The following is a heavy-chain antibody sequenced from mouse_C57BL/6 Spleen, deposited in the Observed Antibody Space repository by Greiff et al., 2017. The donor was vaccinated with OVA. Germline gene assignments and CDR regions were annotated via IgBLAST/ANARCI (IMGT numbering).Heavy chain of an antibody. CDR2: IDPYDSYT. V-gene: IGHV1-50*01. CDR3: ARGERGD. J-gene: IGHJ2*01. CDR1: GYTFTSYW. Sequence: QVQLQQSGAELVKPGASVKLSCKASGYTFTSYWMQWVKQRPGQGLEWIGEIDPYDSYTKYNQKFKGKATLTVDTSSSTAYMQLSSLTSEASAVYYCARGERGDWGQGTTLSASS.